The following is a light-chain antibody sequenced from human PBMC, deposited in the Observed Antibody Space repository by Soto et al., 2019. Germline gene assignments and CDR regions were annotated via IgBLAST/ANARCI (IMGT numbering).Light chain of an antibody. CDR3: QQYTENSGT. Sequence: DIQMTQSPSILSASVGDRVTITCRASQSIRSWLAWYQQKPGKAPKVLIYDASSLESGVPSRFSGSESGTEFTLTISSLQPDDIATYYCQQYTENSGTFGQGTKVDI. CDR2: DAS. V-gene: IGKV1-5*01. J-gene: IGKJ1*01. CDR1: QSIRSW.